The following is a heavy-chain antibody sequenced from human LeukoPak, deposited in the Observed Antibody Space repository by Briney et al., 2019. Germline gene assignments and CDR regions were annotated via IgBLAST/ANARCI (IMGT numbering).Heavy chain of an antibody. J-gene: IGHJ6*02. CDR3: ARSPGYCTNGVCYNIYYYYYGMDV. CDR1: GGSFSGYY. CDR2: IYYSGST. Sequence: SETLSLTCAVYGGSFSGYYWSWIRQPPGKGLEWIGYIYYSGSTNYNPSLKSRVTISVDTSKNQFSLKLSSVTAADTAVYYCARSPGYCTNGVCYNIYYYYYGMDVWGQGTTVTVSS. D-gene: IGHD2-8*01. V-gene: IGHV4-59*01.